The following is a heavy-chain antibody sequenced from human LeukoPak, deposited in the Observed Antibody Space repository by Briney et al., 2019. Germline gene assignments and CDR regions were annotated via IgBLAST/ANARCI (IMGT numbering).Heavy chain of an antibody. V-gene: IGHV3-48*03. J-gene: IGHJ5*02. CDR1: GFTFSSYG. D-gene: IGHD3-22*01. CDR3: ARDSSGYFHWFDP. CDR2: ISSSGSTI. Sequence: GRTLRLSCAASGFTFSSYGMSWVRQAPGEGLEWVSYISSSGSTIYYADSVKGRFTISRDNAKNSLYLQMNSLRAEDTAVYYCARDSSGYFHWFDPWGQGTLVTVSS.